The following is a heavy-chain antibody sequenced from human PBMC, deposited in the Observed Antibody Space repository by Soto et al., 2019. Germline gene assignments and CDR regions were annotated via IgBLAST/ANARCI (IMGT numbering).Heavy chain of an antibody. D-gene: IGHD2-21*02. Sequence: PSETLSLTCAVYGGSVNGYFWSWIRQPPGKGLEWIGEVNDSGSTNYNPSLKSRVTISVDTSNNQFSLELSSVTASDTAVYYCARQFCRPRTCYYLDSWDRAILVTVSS. J-gene: IGHJ4*02. CDR2: VNDSGST. V-gene: IGHV4-34*01. CDR1: GGSVNGYF. CDR3: ARQFCRPRTCYYLDS.